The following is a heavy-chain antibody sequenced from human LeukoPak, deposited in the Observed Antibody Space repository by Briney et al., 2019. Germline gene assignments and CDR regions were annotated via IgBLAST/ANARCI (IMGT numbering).Heavy chain of an antibody. D-gene: IGHD6-19*01. V-gene: IGHV3-23*01. CDR3: AKKVAGTLDY. J-gene: IGHJ4*02. Sequence: GGSLRLSCAASGFTFSSYAMSWVRQAPGKGLEWVSAISGSGGSTYYADSVKGRFTTSRDNSKNTPYLQMNSLRAEDTAVYYCAKKVAGTLDYWGQGTLVTVSS. CDR1: GFTFSSYA. CDR2: ISGSGGST.